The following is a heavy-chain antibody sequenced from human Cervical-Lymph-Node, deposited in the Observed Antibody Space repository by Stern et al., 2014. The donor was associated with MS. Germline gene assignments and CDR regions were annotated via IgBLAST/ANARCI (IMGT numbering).Heavy chain of an antibody. Sequence: QLQLQESGPGLVKPSQTLSLTCTVSGDSISSGSYYWTWIRQSAGQGLEWLGRISASGTTNSLPSLKSRVTISVDPSKSQFSRKLSSVTAADTAVYYCAREVKWELGWFDSWGQGSLVTVSS. CDR1: GDSISSGSYY. J-gene: IGHJ5*01. CDR3: AREVKWELGWFDS. D-gene: IGHD1-26*01. V-gene: IGHV4-61*02. CDR2: ISASGTT.